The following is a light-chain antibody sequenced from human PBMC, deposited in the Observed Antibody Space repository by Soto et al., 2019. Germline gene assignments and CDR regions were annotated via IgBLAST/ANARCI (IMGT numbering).Light chain of an antibody. Sequence: IQMTRPPSSLSTSVGARVIITCRASQTISSYLSWYQQKPGKAPNLLSYAASSLQRGVPSISSGSGSRPDFIITISSLEPEDFSRYYCQQSDNTPYTFGQGYKVDI. CDR3: QQSDNTPYT. CDR1: QTISSY. V-gene: IGKV1-39*01. CDR2: AAS. J-gene: IGKJ2*01.